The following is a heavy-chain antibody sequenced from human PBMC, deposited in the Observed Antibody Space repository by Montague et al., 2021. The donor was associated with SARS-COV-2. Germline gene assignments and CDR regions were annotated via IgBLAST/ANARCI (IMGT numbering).Heavy chain of an antibody. CDR2: ITYDGSNK. V-gene: IGHV3-30-3*01. CDR1: GFTFGSYS. CDR3: ASESIFFRDAFDI. J-gene: IGHJ3*02. D-gene: IGHD3-9*01. Sequence: SLRLSCAASGFTFGSYSMRWVRQAPGKGLEWVADITYDGSNKYYTDSVKGRFTISRDNAKNTLYLQMNSLRAEDTAVYYCASESIFFRDAFDIWGQGTMVTVSS.